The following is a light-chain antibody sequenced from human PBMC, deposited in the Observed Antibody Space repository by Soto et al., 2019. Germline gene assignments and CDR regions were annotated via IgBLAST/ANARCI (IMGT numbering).Light chain of an antibody. CDR1: QGIRND. CDR3: QQYNTYAS. J-gene: IGKJ1*01. V-gene: IGKV1-13*02. CDR2: DAS. Sequence: AIQMTQSPSSLSASVGDRVTITCRASQGIRNDLGWYQQQPGKAPKLLISDASNLESGVPSRFSGSGSGTEFTLTISSLQPDDFATYYCQQYNTYASFGQGTKVDI.